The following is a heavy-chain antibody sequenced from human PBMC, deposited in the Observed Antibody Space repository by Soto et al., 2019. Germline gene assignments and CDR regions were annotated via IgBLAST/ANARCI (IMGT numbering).Heavy chain of an antibody. Sequence: GESLKISCKGSGYSFTSYWIGWVRQMPGKGLEWMGIIYPGDSDTRYSPSFQGQVTISADKSISTAYLQWSSLKASDTAMYYCARHLANGWNLEYYYYGMDVWGQGTTVTVSS. V-gene: IGHV5-51*01. CDR2: IYPGDSDT. D-gene: IGHD3-3*01. J-gene: IGHJ6*02. CDR3: ARHLANGWNLEYYYYGMDV. CDR1: GYSFTSYW.